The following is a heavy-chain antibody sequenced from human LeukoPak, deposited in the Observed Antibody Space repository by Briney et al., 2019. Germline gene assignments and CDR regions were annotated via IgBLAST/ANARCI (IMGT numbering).Heavy chain of an antibody. CDR3: AGDRSTVDYYGLDV. J-gene: IGHJ6*02. V-gene: IGHV4-30-4*01. CDR2: IYHSGIT. Sequence: SETLSLTCTVSGGSISSGDFYWSWIRQPPEKGLEYIGYIYHSGITFYNPSLRSRVTVSIDTSKNQFSLKLSSVTAADTAVYYCAGDRSTVDYYGLDVWGQGTTVIVSS. D-gene: IGHD4-11*01. CDR1: GGSISSGDFY.